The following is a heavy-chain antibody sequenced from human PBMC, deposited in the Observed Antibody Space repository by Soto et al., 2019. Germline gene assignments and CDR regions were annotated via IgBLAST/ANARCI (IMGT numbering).Heavy chain of an antibody. CDR1: GYTFTSYG. Sequence: ASVKVSCKASGYTFTSYGISWVRQAPGKGLEWVGWIHTYNGNTNFAQKLQGRVTLTTDTSTSTAYMELRSLRSDDTAVYYCARDSDYIIAYWGQGTLVTVSS. CDR2: IHTYNGNT. J-gene: IGHJ4*02. D-gene: IGHD4-17*01. CDR3: ARDSDYIIAY. V-gene: IGHV1-18*01.